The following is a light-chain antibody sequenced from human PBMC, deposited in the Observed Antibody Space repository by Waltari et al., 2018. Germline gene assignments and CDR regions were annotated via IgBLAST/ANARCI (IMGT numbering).Light chain of an antibody. CDR2: QDS. CDR3: QAWDSSSYV. V-gene: IGLV3-1*01. CDR1: KLGDKY. Sequence: SYELTQPHSVSVSPGQTASITCAGDKLGDKYACWYPQKPGQSPVLVIYQDSKRPSGIPERFSGSNSGNTATLTISGTQAMDEADYYCQAWDSSSYVFGTGTKVTVL. J-gene: IGLJ1*01.